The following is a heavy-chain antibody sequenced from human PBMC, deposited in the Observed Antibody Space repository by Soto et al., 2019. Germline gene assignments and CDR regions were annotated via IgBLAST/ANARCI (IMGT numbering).Heavy chain of an antibody. CDR2: IYYSGST. D-gene: IGHD4-17*01. V-gene: IGHV4-39*01. CDR3: AGNYGGNRGGLDY. J-gene: IGHJ4*02. CDR1: GGSISSSSYY. Sequence: ASATLSLTCTVSGGSISSSSYYWGWIRQPPGKGLEWIGSIYYSGSTYYNPSLKSRVTISVDTSKNQFSLKLSSVTAADTAVYYWAGNYGGNRGGLDYWGQGTLVTVSS.